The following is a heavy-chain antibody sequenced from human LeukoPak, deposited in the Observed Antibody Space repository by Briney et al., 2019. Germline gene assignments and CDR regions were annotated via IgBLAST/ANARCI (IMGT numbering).Heavy chain of an antibody. CDR1: GFTFNTYG. CDR3: ARDRLHYGEYEKTFDY. J-gene: IGHJ4*02. V-gene: IGHV3-23*01. CDR2: ISGSGGAT. Sequence: GGTLRLSCAASGFTFNTYGMSWVRQAPGKGLEWVSGISGSGGATYYADSVKGRFTISRDDPHNTLYLQMNSLRAEDTAVYYCARDRLHYGEYEKTFDYWGQGTLVTVSS. D-gene: IGHD4-17*01.